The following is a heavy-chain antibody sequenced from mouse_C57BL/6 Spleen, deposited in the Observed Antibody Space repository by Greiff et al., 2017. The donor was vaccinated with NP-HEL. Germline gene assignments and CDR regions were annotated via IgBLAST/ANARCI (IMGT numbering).Heavy chain of an antibody. CDR3: ARNRYGSSKGFAY. CDR1: GYAFSSSW. V-gene: IGHV1-82*01. Sequence: QVQLQQSGPELVKPGASVKISCKASGYAFSSSWMNWVKQRPGKGLEWIGRIYPGDGDTNYNGKFKGKATLTADKSSSTAYMQLSSLTSEDSAVYFCARNRYGSSKGFAYWGQGTLVTVSA. J-gene: IGHJ3*01. D-gene: IGHD1-1*01. CDR2: IYPGDGDT.